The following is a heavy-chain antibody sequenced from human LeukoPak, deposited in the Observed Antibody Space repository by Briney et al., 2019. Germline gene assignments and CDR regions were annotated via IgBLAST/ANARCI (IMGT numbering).Heavy chain of an antibody. D-gene: IGHD3-3*01. Sequence: TSETLSLTCTVSGGSIRSYYWSWIRQPPGKGLEWMGYIYYSGSTNYNPSLKSRVTVSVDTSKNQFSLKLSSVTAADTAVYYCARQRFLEWYFDFWGQGTLVTVSS. V-gene: IGHV4-59*08. CDR3: ARQRFLEWYFDF. CDR1: GGSIRSYY. J-gene: IGHJ4*02. CDR2: IYYSGST.